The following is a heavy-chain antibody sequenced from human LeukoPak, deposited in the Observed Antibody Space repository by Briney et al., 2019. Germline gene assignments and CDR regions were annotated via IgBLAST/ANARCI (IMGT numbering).Heavy chain of an antibody. J-gene: IGHJ4*02. CDR1: GGSISSYY. D-gene: IGHD6-13*01. CDR3: ARDPSHPRSIAVAGKGYYFDY. V-gene: IGHV4-4*07. CDR2: IYTSGST. Sequence: KPSETLSLTCTVSGGSISSYYWSWIRQPAGKGLEWIGRIYTSGSTNYNPSLKSRVTMSVDTSKNQFSLKLTSVTAADTAVYYCARDPSHPRSIAVAGKGYYFDYWGQGALVTVSS.